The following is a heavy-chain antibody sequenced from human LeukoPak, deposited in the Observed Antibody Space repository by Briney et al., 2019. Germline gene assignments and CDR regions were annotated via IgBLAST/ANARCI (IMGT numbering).Heavy chain of an antibody. V-gene: IGHV3-23*01. CDR3: ARTLIEYSVSSCYFDY. CDR1: GFTFSSYG. D-gene: IGHD6-6*01. CDR2: ISGSGGST. J-gene: IGHJ4*02. Sequence: GGSLRLSCAASGFTFSSYGMSWVRQAPGKGLEWVSAISGSGGSTYYADSVKGRFTISRDNSKNTLYLQMNSLRAEDTAVYYCARTLIEYSVSSCYFDYWGQGTLVTVSS.